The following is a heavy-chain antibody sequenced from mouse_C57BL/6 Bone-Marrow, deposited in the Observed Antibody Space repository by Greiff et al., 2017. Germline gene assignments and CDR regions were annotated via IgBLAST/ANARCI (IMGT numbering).Heavy chain of an antibody. V-gene: IGHV5-12*01. CDR1: GFTFSDYY. J-gene: IGHJ1*03. Sequence: EVKLVESGGGLVQPGGSLKLSCAASGFTFSDYYMYWVRQTPEKRLEWVAYISNGGGSTYYPDPVKGRFTLSRDNAKNTLYLQMSRLKSEDTAMYYCARTRYWYFDVWGTGTTVTVSS. CDR2: ISNGGGST. CDR3: ARTRYWYFDV.